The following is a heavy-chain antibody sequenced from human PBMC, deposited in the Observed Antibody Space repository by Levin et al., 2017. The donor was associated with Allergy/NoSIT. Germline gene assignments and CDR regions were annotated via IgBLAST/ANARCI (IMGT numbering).Heavy chain of an antibody. D-gene: IGHD6-19*01. CDR3: AKEIAMIGSPCLDY. CDR1: GFTFGNYA. CDR2: IAHSGST. Sequence: PSETLSLTCAASGFTFGNYAMSWVRQAPGKGLEWVAGIAHSGSTFYADSVRGRFTISRDNSENALYLQMNSLRTEDTGVYFCAKEIAMIGSPCLDYWGQGSLVTVSS. V-gene: IGHV3-23*01. J-gene: IGHJ4*02.